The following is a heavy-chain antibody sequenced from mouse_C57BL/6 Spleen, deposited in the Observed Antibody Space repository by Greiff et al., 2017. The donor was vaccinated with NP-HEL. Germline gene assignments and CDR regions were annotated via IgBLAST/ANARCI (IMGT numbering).Heavy chain of an antibody. D-gene: IGHD4-1*01. Sequence: VKLMESGPGLVAPSQSLSITCTVSGFSLPSYGVSWVRQPPGKGLEWLGVIWGDGSTNYHSALISKLSISEDNSKSQVFLKLNSQQTDDTATYYCAPHWGGLYYYAMDYWGQGTSVTVSS. CDR1: GFSLPSYG. CDR2: IWGDGST. J-gene: IGHJ4*01. CDR3: APHWGGLYYYAMDY. V-gene: IGHV2-3*01.